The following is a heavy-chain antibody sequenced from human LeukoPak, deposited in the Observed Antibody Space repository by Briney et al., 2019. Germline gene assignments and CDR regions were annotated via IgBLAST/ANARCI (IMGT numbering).Heavy chain of an antibody. CDR2: INHSGST. J-gene: IGHJ5*02. Sequence: SETLSLTCAVYGGSFSGYYWSWIRQPPGKGLEWIGEINHSGSTNYNPSLKSRVTISVDTSKTQFSLKLSSVTAADTAVYYCARLRGYYDILTGYPTNWFDPWGQGTLVTVSS. CDR1: GGSFSGYY. V-gene: IGHV4-34*01. D-gene: IGHD3-9*01. CDR3: ARLRGYYDILTGYPTNWFDP.